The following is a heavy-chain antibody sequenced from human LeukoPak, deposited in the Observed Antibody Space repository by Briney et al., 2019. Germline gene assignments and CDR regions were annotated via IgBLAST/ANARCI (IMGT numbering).Heavy chain of an antibody. CDR2: IYYSGST. Sequence: PSETLSLTCTVSGRSISSYYWSWIRQPPGKGLEWIGYIYYSGSTNYNPSLKSRVTISVDTPKNQFSLKLSSVTAADTAVYYCARVVRGAMVTFYYYYMDVWGKGTTVTVSS. V-gene: IGHV4-59*01. CDR3: ARVVRGAMVTFYYYYMDV. J-gene: IGHJ6*03. D-gene: IGHD5-18*01. CDR1: GRSISSYY.